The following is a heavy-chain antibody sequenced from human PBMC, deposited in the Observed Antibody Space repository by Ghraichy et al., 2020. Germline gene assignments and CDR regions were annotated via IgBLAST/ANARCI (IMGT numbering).Heavy chain of an antibody. V-gene: IGHV4-59*01. CDR2: IYYSGST. CDR3: ARELQLKGEPDAFDI. D-gene: IGHD5-24*01. Sequence: SETLSLTCTVSGGSISSYYWSWIRQPPGKGLEWIGYIYYSGSTNYNPSLKSRVTISVDTSKNQFSLKLSSVTAADTAVYYCARELQLKGEPDAFDIWGQGTMVTVSS. J-gene: IGHJ3*02. CDR1: GGSISSYY.